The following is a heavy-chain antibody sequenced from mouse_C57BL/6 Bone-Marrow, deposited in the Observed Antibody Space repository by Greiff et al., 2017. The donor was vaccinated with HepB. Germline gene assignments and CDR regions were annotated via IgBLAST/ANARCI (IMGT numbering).Heavy chain of an antibody. V-gene: IGHV5-6*02. CDR1: GFTFSSYG. Sequence: EVKLVESGGDLVKPGGSLKLSCAASGFTFSSYGMSWVRQTPDKRLEWVATISSGGSYTYYPDSVKGRFTISRDNAKNTLYLQMSSLKSEDTAMYYCARRIPYYYAMDYWGQGTSVTVSS. CDR3: ARRIPYYYAMDY. J-gene: IGHJ4*01. CDR2: ISSGGSYT.